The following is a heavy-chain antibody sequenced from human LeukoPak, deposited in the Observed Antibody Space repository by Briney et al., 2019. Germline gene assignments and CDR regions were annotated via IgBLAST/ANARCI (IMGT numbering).Heavy chain of an antibody. D-gene: IGHD3-22*01. CDR1: GGSISNYY. V-gene: IGHV4-59*08. J-gene: IGHJ4*02. CDR2: IYYSGST. Sequence: SETLSLTCTVSGGSISNYYWSWIRQPPGKGLEWIAYIYYSGSTNYNPSLKSRVTISVDTSKNQFSLKLSSVTAADTAVYYCARQGGSTGYPLYYFDYWGRGALVTVSS. CDR3: ARQGGSTGYPLYYFDY.